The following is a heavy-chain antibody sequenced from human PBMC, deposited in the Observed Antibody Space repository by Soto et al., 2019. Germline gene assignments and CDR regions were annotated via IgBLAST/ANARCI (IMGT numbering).Heavy chain of an antibody. J-gene: IGHJ5*02. V-gene: IGHV1-8*01. Sequence: ASVKVSCKASGYTFTSSDINWVRQATGQGLEWMGWMNPNSGNTGYAQKFQGRVTMTRTTSISTAYMELSSLRSEDTAVYYCARDPLKYMELAAFDTWGQGTLVTVSS. D-gene: IGHD1-7*01. CDR2: MNPNSGNT. CDR3: ARDPLKYMELAAFDT. CDR1: GYTFTSSD.